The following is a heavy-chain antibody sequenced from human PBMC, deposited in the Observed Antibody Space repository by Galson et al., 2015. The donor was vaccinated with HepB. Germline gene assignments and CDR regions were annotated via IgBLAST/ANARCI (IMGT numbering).Heavy chain of an antibody. V-gene: IGHV3-33*01. D-gene: IGHD2-15*01. CDR3: ARGVVDTRLDP. Sequence: SLRLSCAASGFTFSSYGMHWVRQAPGKGLEWVAVIWYDGSNKYYADSVKGRFTISRDNSKNTLYPQMNSLRAEDTAVYYCARGVVDTRLDPWGQGTLVTVSS. CDR2: IWYDGSNK. J-gene: IGHJ5*02. CDR1: GFTFSSYG.